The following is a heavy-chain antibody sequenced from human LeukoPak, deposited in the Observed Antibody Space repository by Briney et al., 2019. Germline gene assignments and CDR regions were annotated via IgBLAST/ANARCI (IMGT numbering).Heavy chain of an antibody. CDR3: AKGSSSSRPYYFDY. J-gene: IGHJ4*02. Sequence: GRSLRLSCAASGFTFSSYAMHRVRQAPGKGLEWVAVISYDGSNKYYADSVKGRFTISRDNSKNTLYLQMNSLRAEDTAVYYCAKGSSSSRPYYFDYWGQGTLVTVSS. V-gene: IGHV3-30-3*01. CDR2: ISYDGSNK. CDR1: GFTFSSYA. D-gene: IGHD2-2*01.